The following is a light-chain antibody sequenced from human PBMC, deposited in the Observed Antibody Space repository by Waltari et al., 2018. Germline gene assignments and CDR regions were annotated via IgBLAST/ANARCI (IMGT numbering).Light chain of an antibody. CDR1: SPNIGSNS. CDR3: AAWDDSLNGVL. CDR2: SNT. V-gene: IGLV1-44*01. Sequence: QSVLTQPPSASGTPGQRVTTSCSGSSPNIGSNSINCHQQLPGTAPRLIIYSNTQRPAGFPDRFSGPKAGTSASLPSSGLQSEDEADYYCAAWDDSLNGVLFGVGTKLTVL. J-gene: IGLJ2*01.